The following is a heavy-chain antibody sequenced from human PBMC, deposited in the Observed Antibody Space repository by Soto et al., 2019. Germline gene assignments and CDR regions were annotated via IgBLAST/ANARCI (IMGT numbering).Heavy chain of an antibody. J-gene: IGHJ6*02. CDR2: IIPIFGTA. D-gene: IGHD6-13*01. Sequence: ASVKVSCKASGGTFSSYAISWVRQAPGQGLEWMGGIIPIFGTANYAQKFQGRVTITADESTSTAYMELSSLRSEDTAVYYCARCYRSPSIAAAGTYYYYGMDVWGQGTTVTVSS. CDR3: ARCYRSPSIAAAGTYYYYGMDV. CDR1: GGTFSSYA. V-gene: IGHV1-69*13.